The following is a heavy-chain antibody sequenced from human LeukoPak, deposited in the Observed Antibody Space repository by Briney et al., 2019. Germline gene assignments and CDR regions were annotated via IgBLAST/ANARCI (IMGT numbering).Heavy chain of an antibody. V-gene: IGHV4-59*01. CDR3: ARGSTYYDILTGYPNYYYGMDV. Sequence: SETLSLTCTVSGGSISSYYWSWIRQPPGKGLEWIGYIYYSGSTNYNPSLKSRVTISVDTSKNQFSLKLSSVTAADTAVYYCARGSTYYDILTGYPNYYYGMDVRGQGTSVTVSS. D-gene: IGHD3-9*01. CDR1: GGSISSYY. J-gene: IGHJ6*02. CDR2: IYYSGST.